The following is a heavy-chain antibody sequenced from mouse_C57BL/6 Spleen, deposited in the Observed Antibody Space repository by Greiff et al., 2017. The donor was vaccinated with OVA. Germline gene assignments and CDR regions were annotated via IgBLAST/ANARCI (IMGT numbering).Heavy chain of an antibody. Sequence: SGAELVRPGASVKMSCKASGYTFTSYNMHWVKQTPRQGLEWIGAIYPGNGDTSYNQKFKGKATLTVDKSSSTAYMQLSSLTSEDSAVYVCARGGLGRSYWYFDVWGTGTTVTVSS. V-gene: IGHV1-12*01. CDR3: ARGGLGRSYWYFDV. CDR1: GYTFTSYN. J-gene: IGHJ1*03. CDR2: IYPGNGDT. D-gene: IGHD4-1*01.